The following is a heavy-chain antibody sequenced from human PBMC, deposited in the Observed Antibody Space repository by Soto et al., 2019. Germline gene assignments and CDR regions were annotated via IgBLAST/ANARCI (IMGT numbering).Heavy chain of an antibody. Sequence: SETLSLTCTVSGGSISSYYWSWIRQPPGKGLEWIEYIYYSGSTNYSPSLKSRVPISVDTSKNQFSLKLSSVTAADTAIYDCGRGCYGSGGPDVWGQGTLVTVSS. V-gene: IGHV4-59*01. CDR1: GGSISSYY. CDR3: GRGCYGSGGPDV. J-gene: IGHJ4*02. CDR2: IYYSGST. D-gene: IGHD3-10*01.